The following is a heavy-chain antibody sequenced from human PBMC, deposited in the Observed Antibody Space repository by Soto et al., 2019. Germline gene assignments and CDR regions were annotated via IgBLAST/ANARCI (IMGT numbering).Heavy chain of an antibody. CDR3: TIGLGQRGGSY. J-gene: IGHJ4*02. Sequence: QVQLVQSGAEVKEPGASVKVSCTASGYTFTNYYMHWLRQAPGQGLEWMGIIIPSGGRTTYAQKFLRSVTLTRYTATGTFYMDLTSLRCEDTAFYYCTIGLGQRGGSYWGQGTLVTVSS. V-gene: IGHV1-46*03. D-gene: IGHD5-12*01. CDR1: GYTFTNYY. CDR2: IIPSGGRT.